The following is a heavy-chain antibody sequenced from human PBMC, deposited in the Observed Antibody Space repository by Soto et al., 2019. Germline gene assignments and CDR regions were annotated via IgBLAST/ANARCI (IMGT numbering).Heavy chain of an antibody. CDR3: ARKARDQSYYFDY. D-gene: IGHD2-2*01. J-gene: IGHJ4*02. CDR2: ISGSGGST. Sequence: PGGSLRLSCVASGFTFSSYAMSWVRQAPGKGLEWVSAISGSGGSTYYADSVKGRFTISRDNSKNTLHLQMNSLTAEDTAVYYCARKARDQSYYFDYWGQGTLVTVSS. CDR1: GFTFSSYA. V-gene: IGHV3-23*01.